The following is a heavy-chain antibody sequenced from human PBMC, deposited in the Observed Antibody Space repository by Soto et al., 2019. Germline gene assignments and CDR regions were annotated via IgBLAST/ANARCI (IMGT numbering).Heavy chain of an antibody. CDR2: IWYDGSNK. CDR1: GFTFSSYG. J-gene: IGHJ4*02. Sequence: PGGSLRLSCAASGFTFSSYGMHWVRQAPGKGLEWVAVIWYDGSNKYYADSVKGRFTISRDNSKNTLYLQMNSLRAEDTAVYYCARDQDDSSGSPPGLGYWGQGTLVTVSS. CDR3: ARDQDDSSGSPPGLGY. V-gene: IGHV3-33*01. D-gene: IGHD3-22*01.